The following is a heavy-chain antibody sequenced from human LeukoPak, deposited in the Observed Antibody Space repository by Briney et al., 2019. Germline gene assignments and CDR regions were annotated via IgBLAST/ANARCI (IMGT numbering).Heavy chain of an antibody. CDR1: GGSFSGYY. J-gene: IGHJ6*03. V-gene: IGHV4-34*01. CDR3: ARQSRLVRGVPKAYYYMDV. D-gene: IGHD3-10*01. Sequence: SETLSLTCAVHGGSFSGYYWSWIRQPPGKGLEWIGEINHSGSTNYNPSLKSRVTISVDTSKNQFSLKLSSVTAADTAVYYCARQSRLVRGVPKAYYYMDVWGKGTTVTISS. CDR2: INHSGST.